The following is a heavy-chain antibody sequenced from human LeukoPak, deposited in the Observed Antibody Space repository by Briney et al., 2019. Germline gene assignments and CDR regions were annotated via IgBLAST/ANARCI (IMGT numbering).Heavy chain of an antibody. V-gene: IGHV3-7*03. J-gene: IGHJ4*02. D-gene: IGHD4-23*01. CDR1: GFSFSSYW. CDR3: ARAGGGYFDY. CDR2: IKEDGSET. Sequence: AGGSLRLSCAVSGFSFSSYWMSWVRQAPGMGLELVANIKEDGSETYYVDSVKGRSTISRDNARNSVYLQMNRLRAGDTAVYYCARAGGGYFDYWGQGTLVTVSS.